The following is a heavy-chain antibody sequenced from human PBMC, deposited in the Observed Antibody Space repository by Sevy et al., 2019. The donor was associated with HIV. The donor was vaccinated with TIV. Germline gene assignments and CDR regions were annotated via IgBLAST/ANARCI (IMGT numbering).Heavy chain of an antibody. CDR1: GGFISSSTYY. CDR2: MYYSGNT. CDR3: ARSDGRWQQLFHFDH. Sequence: SQTLSLTCTVTGGFISSSTYYWAWIRQPPGKGLEWIGSMYYSGNTYYNPSLKSRLTISGATSKNDFSLRLTSVTAADTDVYYCARSDGRWQQLFHFDHWGQGTLVTVSS. D-gene: IGHD3-10*01. J-gene: IGHJ4*02. V-gene: IGHV4-39*02.